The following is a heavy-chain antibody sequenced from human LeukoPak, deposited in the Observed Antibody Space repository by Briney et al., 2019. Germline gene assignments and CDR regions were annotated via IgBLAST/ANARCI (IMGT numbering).Heavy chain of an antibody. CDR3: ARSFTLVRGIQYYYYYYMDV. Sequence: SETLSLTCTVSGGSISSYYWSWIRQPPGKGLEWIGYIYYSGSTNYNPSLKSRVTISVDTSKNQFSLRLSSVTTADTAIYYCARSFTLVRGIQYYYYYYMDVWGKGTTVTISS. CDR1: GGSISSYY. J-gene: IGHJ6*03. CDR2: IYYSGST. D-gene: IGHD3-10*01. V-gene: IGHV4-59*01.